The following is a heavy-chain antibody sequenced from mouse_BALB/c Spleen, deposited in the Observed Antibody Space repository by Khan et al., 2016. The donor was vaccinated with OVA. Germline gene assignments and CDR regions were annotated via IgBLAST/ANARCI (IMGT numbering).Heavy chain of an antibody. D-gene: IGHD1-1*01. CDR2: ISSAGDYT. J-gene: IGHJ3*01. Sequence: EVQLVESGGDLVRPGGSLKLSCSASGFTFSTYSMSWVRQTPDKRLEWVATISSAGDYTFFPDSVKGRFTISRDNARNTLYLQMSSLRSEDTGVYYCTSDLAGSIAYWGQGTLVTVSA. CDR1: GFTFSTYS. CDR3: TSDLAGSIAY. V-gene: IGHV5-6*01.